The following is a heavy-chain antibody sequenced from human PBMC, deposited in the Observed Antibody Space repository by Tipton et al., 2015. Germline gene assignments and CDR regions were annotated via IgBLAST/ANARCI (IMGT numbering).Heavy chain of an antibody. Sequence: SLRLSCAASGFALTSYWMSWVRQAPGKGLEWVSYIRGTTDFTSYADSVKGRFTVSRDNANNSLYLQMNNLTTEDTAVYYCARGDFWSGAYHFYAMDVWGQGTTVIVSS. CDR3: ARGDFWSGAYHFYAMDV. J-gene: IGHJ6*02. D-gene: IGHD3-3*01. CDR1: GFALTSYW. V-gene: IGHV3-21*05. CDR2: IRGTTDFT.